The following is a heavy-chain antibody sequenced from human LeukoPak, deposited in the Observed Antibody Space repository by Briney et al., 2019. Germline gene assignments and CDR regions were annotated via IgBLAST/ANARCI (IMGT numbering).Heavy chain of an antibody. V-gene: IGHV3-48*02. CDR2: ISSSGSTK. J-gene: IGHJ4*02. CDR1: GFTFSTYN. CDR3: ARDFLTGYFDY. D-gene: IGHD3-9*01. Sequence: GGSLRLSCAASGFTFSTYNMNWVRQAPGKGLEWVSYISSSGSTKYYADSVKGRFTISRDNVKNSLFLQMNSLSDGDTAVYYCARDFLTGYFDYWGQGTLVTVSS.